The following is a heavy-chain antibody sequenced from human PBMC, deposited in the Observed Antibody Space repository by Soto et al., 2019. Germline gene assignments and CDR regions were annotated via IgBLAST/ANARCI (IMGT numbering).Heavy chain of an antibody. D-gene: IGHD6-19*01. V-gene: IGHV3-30*03. CDR1: GFSFSDFG. J-gene: IGHJ4*02. CDR2: ISYDGSDQ. Sequence: ESGGGVVQPGRSLRLSCAASGFSFSDFGMNWVRQAPGKGLEWVAIISYDGSDQYYADSVKSRFTISRDNSRNTLFLQVSSLRTDDTAVYFCVQDRSPRSGWPKKGPLDSWGQGTLVTVSS. CDR3: VQDRSPRSGWPKKGPLDS.